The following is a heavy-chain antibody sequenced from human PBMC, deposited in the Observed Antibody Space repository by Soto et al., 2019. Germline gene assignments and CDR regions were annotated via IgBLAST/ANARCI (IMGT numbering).Heavy chain of an antibody. D-gene: IGHD5-12*01. CDR1: GGSISSSSYY. Sequence: SETLSLTCTVSGGSISSSSYYWGWIRQPPGKGLEWIGSIYYSGSTYYNPSLKSRVTISVDTSKNQFSLKLSSVTAADTAVYYCARQVVATTDYWGQGTLVTV. CDR3: ARQVVATTDY. V-gene: IGHV4-39*01. CDR2: IYYSGST. J-gene: IGHJ4*02.